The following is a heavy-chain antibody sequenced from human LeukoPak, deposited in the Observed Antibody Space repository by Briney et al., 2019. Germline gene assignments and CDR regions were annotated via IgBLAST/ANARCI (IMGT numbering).Heavy chain of an antibody. V-gene: IGHV1-8*01. Sequence: GASVKVSCKASGYTFTSYDINWVRQATGQGLEWMGWMNPNSGNTGYAQKFQGRVTMTRDNSISTAYMELSSLRSEDTAVYYCARRYYYNYYMDVWGEGTTVTISS. CDR3: ARRYYYNYYMDV. CDR1: GYTFTSYD. CDR2: MNPNSGNT. J-gene: IGHJ6*03.